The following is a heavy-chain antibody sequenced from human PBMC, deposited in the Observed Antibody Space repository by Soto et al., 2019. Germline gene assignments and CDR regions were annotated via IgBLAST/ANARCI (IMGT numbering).Heavy chain of an antibody. V-gene: IGHV4-39*01. J-gene: IGHJ4*02. D-gene: IGHD6-13*01. CDR1: GGSISSSSYY. CDR3: ARPRLPRRQLAAAGMVYFDY. CDR2: IYYSGST. Sequence: QLQLQESGPGLVKPSETLSLTCTVSGGSISSSSYYWGWIRQPPGKGLEWIGSIYYSGSTYYNPSLKSRVTISVDTSKNQFSLKLRSVTAADTAVYYCARPRLPRRQLAAAGMVYFDYWGQGTLVTVSS.